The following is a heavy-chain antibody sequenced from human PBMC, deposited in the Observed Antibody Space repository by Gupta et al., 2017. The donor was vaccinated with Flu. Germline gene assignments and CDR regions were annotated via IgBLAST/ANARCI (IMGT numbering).Heavy chain of an antibody. CDR3: ARGAYIGYVYAFDI. CDR2: TYYRYKWYN. J-gene: IGHJ3*02. V-gene: IGHV6-1*01. Sequence: QVQLQQSGPGLVKPSQTLSLTCAISGDSVSRHSAAWNWIRQSPSSGLEWRGKTYYRYKWYNDDAVSVKSRITIDQDTSKNQFSLQLKSVTPEDTAVYYCARGAYIGYVYAFDIWGQGTMVTVSS. CDR1: GDSVSRHSAA. D-gene: IGHD5-12*01.